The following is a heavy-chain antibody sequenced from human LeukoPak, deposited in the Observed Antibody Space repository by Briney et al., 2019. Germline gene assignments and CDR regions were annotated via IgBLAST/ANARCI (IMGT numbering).Heavy chain of an antibody. CDR1: GFIFNTNG. J-gene: IGHJ4*02. CDR3: ARGVYWSLDY. Sequence: GGSLRLSCAISGFIFNTNGMNWVRQSTGKGLEWLATIAGGDESTYYAASVKGRFAIYRDNSKNTVFLHMNSLRVEDPAVYYCARGVYWSLDYWGQGTPVTVSS. V-gene: IGHV3-23*01. D-gene: IGHD1-1*01. CDR2: IAGGDEST.